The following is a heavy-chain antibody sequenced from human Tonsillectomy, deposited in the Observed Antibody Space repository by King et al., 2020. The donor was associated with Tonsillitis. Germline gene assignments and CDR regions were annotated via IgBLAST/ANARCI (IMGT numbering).Heavy chain of an antibody. V-gene: IGHV3-48*01. J-gene: IGHJ3*02. CDR2: IRSSRGTI. CDR3: AREMYYYDAFDI. D-gene: IGHD3-10*01. Sequence: VQLVESGGGLVQPGGSLRLSCAASGFTFSSYSMNWVRQAPGKGLEWVSYIRSSRGTIHYADSVKGRFTISRDNAKNSLYLQMNSLRAEDTAVYYCAREMYYYDAFDIWGQGTMVIVSS. CDR1: GFTFSSYS.